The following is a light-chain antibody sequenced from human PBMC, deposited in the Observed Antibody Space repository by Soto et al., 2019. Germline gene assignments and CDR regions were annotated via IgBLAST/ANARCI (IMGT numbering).Light chain of an antibody. Sequence: QPVLTQPPSASASLGASVTLTCTLSSGCSNYKMDWYQQRPGKGPRFVMRVGTGGIVGSKGDGIPDRFSVLGSGLNRYLTIKNIQEENERDCHCGVDHGSGSNFVWVFGGGTKLTVL. CDR1: SGCSNYK. CDR2: VGTGGIVG. CDR3: GVDHGSGSNFVWV. V-gene: IGLV9-49*01. J-gene: IGLJ3*02.